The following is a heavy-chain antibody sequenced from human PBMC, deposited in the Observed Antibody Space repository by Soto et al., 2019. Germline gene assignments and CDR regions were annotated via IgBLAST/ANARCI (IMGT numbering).Heavy chain of an antibody. CDR3: ASPLVVVAGRTHFDY. V-gene: IGHV1-69*12. D-gene: IGHD2-15*01. Sequence: QVQLVQSGAEVKKPGSSVKVSCKASGGTFSSYAISWVRQAPGQGLEWMGGIIPIFGTANYAQKIQGRVTSTEDEYTSTAYMELSSLGSEDTAVDYCASPLVVVAGRTHFDYWGQGTLVTVSS. J-gene: IGHJ4*02. CDR2: IIPIFGTA. CDR1: GGTFSSYA.